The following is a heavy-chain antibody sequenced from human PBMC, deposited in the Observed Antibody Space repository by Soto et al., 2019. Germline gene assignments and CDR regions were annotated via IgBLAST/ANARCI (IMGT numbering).Heavy chain of an antibody. V-gene: IGHV1-18*01. D-gene: IGHD3-22*01. J-gene: IGHJ4*02. CDR2: ISAYNGNT. Sequence: GASVKVSCKASGYTFTSYGISWVRQAPGQGLEWMGWISAYNGNTNYAQKLQGRVTMTTDTSTSTAYMELRSLRSDDTAVYYCARANYYDSSGRNNFDYWGQGTLVTVSS. CDR1: GYTFTSYG. CDR3: ARANYYDSSGRNNFDY.